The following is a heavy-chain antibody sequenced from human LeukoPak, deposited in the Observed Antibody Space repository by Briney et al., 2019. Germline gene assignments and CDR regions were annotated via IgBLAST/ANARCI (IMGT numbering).Heavy chain of an antibody. D-gene: IGHD6-6*01. CDR2: ISAYNGNT. V-gene: IGHV1-18*01. CDR3: ARVGSSSSYFDY. Sequence: ASVKVSCKASGYTFTSYGISWVRQAPGQGLEWMGWISAYNGNTNYAQKLQGRVTMTTDTSTSTAHMELRSLRSDDTAVYYCARVGSSSSYFDYWGQGTLVTVSS. CDR1: GYTFTSYG. J-gene: IGHJ4*02.